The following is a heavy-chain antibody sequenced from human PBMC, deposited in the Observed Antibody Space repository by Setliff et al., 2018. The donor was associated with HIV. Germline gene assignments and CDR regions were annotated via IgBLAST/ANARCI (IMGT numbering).Heavy chain of an antibody. J-gene: IGHJ6*03. CDR2: IYSGGST. V-gene: IGHV4-4*08. CDR3: ARGTIELWLSDYYMDV. D-gene: IGHD5-18*01. Sequence: SETLSLTCTVSGGSIGGYYWSWIRQPPGTGLEWLGCIYSGGSTNYNPSLESRVTISRDNAKNSLYLQMNSLTADDTAVYYCARGTIELWLSDYYMDVWGQGTTVTVSS. CDR1: GGSIGGYY.